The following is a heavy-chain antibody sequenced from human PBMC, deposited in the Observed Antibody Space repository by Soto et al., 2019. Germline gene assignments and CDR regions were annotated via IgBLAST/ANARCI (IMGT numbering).Heavy chain of an antibody. CDR2: IYYSGST. Sequence: SETLSLTCTVSGGSISSGDYYWSWIRQPPGKGLEWIGYIYYSGSTYYNPSLKSRVTISVDTSKNQFSLKLSSVTAADTAVYYCARQIPLYYYSHWGQGTLVTVSS. V-gene: IGHV4-30-4*01. J-gene: IGHJ4*02. CDR3: ARQIPLYYYSH. CDR1: GGSISSGDYY. D-gene: IGHD3-10*01.